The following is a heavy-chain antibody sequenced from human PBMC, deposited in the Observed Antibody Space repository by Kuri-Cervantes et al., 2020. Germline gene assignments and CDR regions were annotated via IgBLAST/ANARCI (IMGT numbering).Heavy chain of an antibody. J-gene: IGHJ6*02. V-gene: IGHV3-48*03. CDR3: ARGGEWAYYYYYGMDV. Sequence: GESLKISCAASGFTFSSYEMNWVRQAPGKGLEWVSYISSSGSTIYYADSVKGRFTISRDNAKNSLYLQMNSLRDEDTAVYYCARGGEWAYYYYYGMDVWGQGTTVTVSS. CDR2: ISSSGSTI. CDR1: GFTFSSYE. D-gene: IGHD3-16*01.